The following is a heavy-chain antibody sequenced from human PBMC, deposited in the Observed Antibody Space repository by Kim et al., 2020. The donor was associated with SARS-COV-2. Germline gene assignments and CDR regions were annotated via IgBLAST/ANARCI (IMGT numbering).Heavy chain of an antibody. CDR3: ARGIVVVPAAMTLLAGGYYYYGMDV. J-gene: IGHJ6*02. CDR1: GYTFTSYG. CDR2: ISAYNGNT. V-gene: IGHV1-18*04. D-gene: IGHD2-2*01. Sequence: ASVKVSCKASGYTFTSYGISWVRQAPGQGLEWMGWISAYNGNTNYAQKLQGRVTMTTDTSTSTAYMELRSLRSDDTAVYYCARGIVVVPAAMTLLAGGYYYYGMDVWGQGTTVTVSS.